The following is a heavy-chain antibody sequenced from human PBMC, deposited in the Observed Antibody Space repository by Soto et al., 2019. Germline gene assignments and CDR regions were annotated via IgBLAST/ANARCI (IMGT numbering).Heavy chain of an antibody. CDR1: GGTFTNYS. CDR2: IVPLFGTT. J-gene: IGHJ5*02. D-gene: IGHD6-19*01. V-gene: IGHV1-69*01. Sequence: QVQLVQSGAEVKKPGSSVKVSCTASGGTFTNYSVHWLRQAPGQGLEWLGGIVPLFGTTNYAQKFRGRVTITADESTNTAYMDLRSLRSEDTAIYYCARSQDYSRGWYNCFDPWGQGTLVTVSS. CDR3: ARSQDYSRGWYNCFDP.